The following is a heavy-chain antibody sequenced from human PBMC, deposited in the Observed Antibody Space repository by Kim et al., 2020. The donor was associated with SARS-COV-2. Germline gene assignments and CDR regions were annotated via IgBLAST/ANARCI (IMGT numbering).Heavy chain of an antibody. J-gene: IGHJ1*01. CDR1: GGSISSSSYY. V-gene: IGHV4-39*01. D-gene: IGHD4-17*01. CDR3: ARPYGDYDLYFQH. CDR2: IYYSGST. Sequence: SETLSLTCTVSGGSISSSSYYWGWIRQPPGKGLEWIGSIYYSGSTYYNPSLKSRVTISVDTSKNQFSLKLSSVTAADTAVYYCARPYGDYDLYFQHWGQGTLVTVSS.